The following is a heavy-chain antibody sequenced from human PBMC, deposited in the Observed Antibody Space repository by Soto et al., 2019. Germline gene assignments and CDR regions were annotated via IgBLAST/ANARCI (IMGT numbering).Heavy chain of an antibody. V-gene: IGHV3-23*01. D-gene: IGHD4-17*01. CDR1: GFTFSSYA. CDR3: AKRTVGWYFDL. Sequence: EVQLLESGGGLVQPGGSLRLSCAASGFTFSSYAMAWVRQAPGKGLEWVSAISGSGDSTYYADSVKGRFTISRDNSKNTQYLQMNSLRAEDTAVYYCAKRTVGWYFDLWGRGTLVTVSS. J-gene: IGHJ2*01. CDR2: ISGSGDST.